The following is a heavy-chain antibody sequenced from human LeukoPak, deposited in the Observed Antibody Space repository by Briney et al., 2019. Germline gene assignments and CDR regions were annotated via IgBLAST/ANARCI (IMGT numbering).Heavy chain of an antibody. CDR1: GFTFSSYA. D-gene: IGHD3-22*01. V-gene: IGHV3-30*04. J-gene: IGHJ4*02. Sequence: GGSLRLSCAASGFTFSSYAMHWVRQAPGQGLEWVAVISYDGSTTYYADSLKGRFTISRDNSKNMVYLQMNNLRADDTAVYYCTKVHLTYKYDSSGYGFQDYWGQGTLVTVSS. CDR3: TKVHLTYKYDSSGYGFQDY. CDR2: ISYDGSTT.